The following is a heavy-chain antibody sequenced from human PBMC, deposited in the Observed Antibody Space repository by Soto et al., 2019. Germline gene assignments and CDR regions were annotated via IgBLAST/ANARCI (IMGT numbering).Heavy chain of an antibody. Sequence: EVQLVESGGGLIQPGGSLRLSCAVSGFTVRANYMSWVRQAPGKGLEWVSVIYSGGTTYYADSVKGRFIISRDISKNPLYLQMNILRAEATAVYYCHGYGYWGQGALVTVSS. V-gene: IGHV3-53*01. J-gene: IGHJ4*02. CDR3: HGYGY. D-gene: IGHD5-12*01. CDR1: GFTVRANY. CDR2: IYSGGTT.